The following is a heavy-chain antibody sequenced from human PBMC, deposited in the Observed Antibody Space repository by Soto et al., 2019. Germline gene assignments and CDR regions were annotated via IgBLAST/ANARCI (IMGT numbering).Heavy chain of an antibody. CDR3: ATDGAAGSVIEV. CDR2: ISSGSEYI. V-gene: IGHV3-21*01. J-gene: IGHJ6*02. Sequence: EMQLVESGGGLVKPGGSLRLSCAASGFTFSTYGMNWVRQAPGTGLEWVASISSGSEYIYYADSLKGRLTISRDNARNSLYLQLNSLRAEDTGLYYCATDGAAGSVIEVWSQGTTVTVSS. CDR1: GFTFSTYG. D-gene: IGHD6-13*01.